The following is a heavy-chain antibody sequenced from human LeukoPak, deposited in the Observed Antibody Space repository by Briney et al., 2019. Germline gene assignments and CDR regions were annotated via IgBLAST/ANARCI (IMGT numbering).Heavy chain of an antibody. CDR2: IYYSGST. V-gene: IGHV4-61*01. CDR1: GGSVSSGSYY. Sequence: PSETLSLTCTVSGGSVSSGSYYWSWIRQPPGKGPEWIGYIYYSGSTNYNPSLKNRVTISVDTSKNQFSLKLSSVTAADTAVYYCARILLYGYYYYYGMDVWGQGTTVTVSS. J-gene: IGHJ6*02. D-gene: IGHD5-18*01. CDR3: ARILLYGYYYYYGMDV.